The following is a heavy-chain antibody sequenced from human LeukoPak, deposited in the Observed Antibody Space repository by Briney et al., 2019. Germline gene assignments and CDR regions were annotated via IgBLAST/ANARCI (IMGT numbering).Heavy chain of an antibody. Sequence: GGSLRLSCAASGFTFSSYAMSWVRQAPGKGLEWVSAISGSGGSTYYADSVKGRFTISRDNSKNTLYLQMNSLRAEDTAVYYCAKDSLLWFGELSEAFDIWGQGTMVTVSS. J-gene: IGHJ3*02. CDR1: GFTFSSYA. CDR2: ISGSGGST. V-gene: IGHV3-23*01. D-gene: IGHD3-10*01. CDR3: AKDSLLWFGELSEAFDI.